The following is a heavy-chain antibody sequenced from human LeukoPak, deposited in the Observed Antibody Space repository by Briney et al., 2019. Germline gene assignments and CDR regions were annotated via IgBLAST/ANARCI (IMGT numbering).Heavy chain of an antibody. CDR3: ARGGWSLGYCSSSSCLDWFDP. CDR2: ISPNSGGT. V-gene: IGHV1-2*02. D-gene: IGHD2-2*01. Sequence: ASVKVSCKASGYTFTGYYIHWVRQAPGQGLEWMGWISPNSGGTNYAQSFQGRVTMTRDTSISTAYMELSRLRSDDTAVYYCARGGWSLGYCSSSSCLDWFDPWGQGTLVTVSS. J-gene: IGHJ5*02. CDR1: GYTFTGYY.